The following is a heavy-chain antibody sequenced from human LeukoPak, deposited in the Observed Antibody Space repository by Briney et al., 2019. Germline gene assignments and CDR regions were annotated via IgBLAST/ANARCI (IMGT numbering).Heavy chain of an antibody. J-gene: IGHJ4*02. CDR1: GYTLTELS. V-gene: IGHV1-24*01. D-gene: IGHD1-14*01. CDR2: FDPEDGET. CDR3: ATDPAGGNPSYYFEY. Sequence: ASVKVSCKVSGYTLTELSMHWVRQAPGKGLEWMGGFDPEDGETIYAQKFQGRVTMTEDTSTDTAYMELSSLTSEDTAVYYCATDPAGGNPSYYFEYWGQGTLVTVSS.